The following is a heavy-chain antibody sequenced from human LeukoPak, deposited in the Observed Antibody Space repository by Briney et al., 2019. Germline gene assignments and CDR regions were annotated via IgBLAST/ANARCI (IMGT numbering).Heavy chain of an antibody. Sequence: GESLKISCKGSRYSLTSYWIGWVRQMPGKGLEWMGIIYPGDSDTRYSPSFQGQVTISADKSISTAYLQWSSLKASDTAMYYCARLDTGLWSSSWYGWFDPWGQGTLVTVSS. D-gene: IGHD6-13*01. J-gene: IGHJ5*02. CDR3: ARLDTGLWSSSWYGWFDP. CDR2: IYPGDSDT. CDR1: RYSLTSYW. V-gene: IGHV5-51*01.